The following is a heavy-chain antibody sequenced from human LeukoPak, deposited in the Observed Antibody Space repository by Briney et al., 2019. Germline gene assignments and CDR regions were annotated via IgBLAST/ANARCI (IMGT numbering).Heavy chain of an antibody. V-gene: IGHV4-59*08. J-gene: IGHJ6*02. Sequence: SETLSLTCTVSGGTISNYYWSWIRQPPGKGLEWIGYIYYSGSTDYKPSLNSRVSMSVDTSKNQYSLRLSSLTAADTAVYYCARHTPVALRSGYYYNMDVWGQGTSVTVSS. CDR3: ARHTPVALRSGYYYNMDV. D-gene: IGHD2-15*01. CDR1: GGTISNYY. CDR2: IYYSGST.